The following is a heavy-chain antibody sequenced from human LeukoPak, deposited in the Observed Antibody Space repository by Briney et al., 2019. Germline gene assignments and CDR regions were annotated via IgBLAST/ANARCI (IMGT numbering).Heavy chain of an antibody. CDR1: GFTFSSYG. CDR2: ISYDGSNK. V-gene: IGHV3-30*18. CDR3: AKAQDGDYVDY. Sequence: GGSLRLSCAASGFTFSSYGMHRVRQAPSKGLEWVAVISYDGSNKYYADSVKGRFTISRDNSKNTLYLQMNSLRAEDTAVYYCAKAQDGDYVDYWGQGTLVTVSS. D-gene: IGHD4-17*01. J-gene: IGHJ4*02.